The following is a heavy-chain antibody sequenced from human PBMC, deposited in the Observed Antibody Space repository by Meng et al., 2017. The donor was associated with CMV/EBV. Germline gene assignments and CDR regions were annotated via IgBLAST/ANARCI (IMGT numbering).Heavy chain of an antibody. Sequence: GSLRLSCTVSGGPISSYYWSWIRQPPGKGLEWIGYIYYSGSTNYNPSLKSRVTISVDTSKNQFSLKLSSVTAADTAVYYCARGTGYCSSTSCPGYYFDYWGQGTLVTVSS. J-gene: IGHJ4*02. V-gene: IGHV4-59*01. CDR2: IYYSGST. CDR1: GGPISSYY. D-gene: IGHD2-2*01. CDR3: ARGTGYCSSTSCPGYYFDY.